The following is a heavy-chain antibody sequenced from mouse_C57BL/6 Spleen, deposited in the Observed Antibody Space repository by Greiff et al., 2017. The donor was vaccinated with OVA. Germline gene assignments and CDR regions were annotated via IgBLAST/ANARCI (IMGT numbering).Heavy chain of an antibody. CDR3: ARDYYAMDY. CDR1: GYSFTSYY. Sequence: VQLQHSGPELVKPGASVKISCKASGYSFTSYYIHWVKQRPGQGLEWIGWIYPGSGNTKYNEKFKGKATLTADTSSSTAYMQLSSLTSEDSAVYYCARDYYAMDYWGQGTSVTVSS. J-gene: IGHJ4*01. CDR2: IYPGSGNT. V-gene: IGHV1-66*01.